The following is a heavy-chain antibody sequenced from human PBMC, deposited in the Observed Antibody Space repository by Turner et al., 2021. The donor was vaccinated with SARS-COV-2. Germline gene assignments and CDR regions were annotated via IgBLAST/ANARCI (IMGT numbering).Heavy chain of an antibody. V-gene: IGHV3-30-3*01. CDR3: ARAKGGNYYYGMDV. CDR1: GFTFSSYA. J-gene: IGHJ6*02. CDR2: ISYDGSNK. Sequence: VQLVESGGGLVQPGGSLRLSCAASGFTFSSYAMHWVRQAPGKGLEWVAVISYDGSNKYYADSVKGRFTISRDNSKNTLYLQMNSLRAEDTTVYYCARAKGGNYYYGMDVWGQGTTVTVSS. D-gene: IGHD1-26*01.